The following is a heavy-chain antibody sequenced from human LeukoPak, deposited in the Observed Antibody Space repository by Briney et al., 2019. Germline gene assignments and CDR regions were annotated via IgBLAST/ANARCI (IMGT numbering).Heavy chain of an antibody. V-gene: IGHV3-23*01. CDR3: AKEFYDYVWGSYHDY. CDR1: GFTFNIYA. J-gene: IGHJ4*02. D-gene: IGHD3-16*01. Sequence: GGSLRLSCVAAGFTFNIYAMSWVRQAPGKGLEWVSSITSRDGTTFYTDSVKGRFTISRDNSKNTLYLQMNSLRAEDTAVYYCAKEFYDYVWGSYHDYWGQGTLVTVSS. CDR2: ITSRDGTT.